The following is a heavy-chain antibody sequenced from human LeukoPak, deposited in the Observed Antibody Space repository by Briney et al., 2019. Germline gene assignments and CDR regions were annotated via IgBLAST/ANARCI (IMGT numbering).Heavy chain of an antibody. D-gene: IGHD3-22*01. CDR2: ISGSGGST. CDR3: AKDKDYYDSGDY. J-gene: IGHJ4*02. CDR1: GFTFSSYA. Sequence: GGSLRLSCAASGFTFSSYAMSWVRQAPGKGLEWVSAISGSGGSTYYADSVKGRFTISRDNSKNTQYLQMNSLRAEDTAVYYCAKDKDYYDSGDYSGQGTLVTVFS. V-gene: IGHV3-23*01.